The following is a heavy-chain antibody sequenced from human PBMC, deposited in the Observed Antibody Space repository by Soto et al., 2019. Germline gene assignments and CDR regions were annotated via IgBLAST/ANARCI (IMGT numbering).Heavy chain of an antibody. Sequence: QVQLQESGPGLVKPSETLSLTCTVSGGSVSSGSYYWSWIRQPPGKGLEWIGYIYYSGSTNYNPPLKSRXXIXVXXSKNQFSLKLSSVTAADTAVYYCATYSSSSYNFDYWGQGTLVTVSS. CDR2: IYYSGST. CDR3: ATYSSSSYNFDY. V-gene: IGHV4-61*01. J-gene: IGHJ4*02. CDR1: GGSVSSGSYY. D-gene: IGHD6-6*01.